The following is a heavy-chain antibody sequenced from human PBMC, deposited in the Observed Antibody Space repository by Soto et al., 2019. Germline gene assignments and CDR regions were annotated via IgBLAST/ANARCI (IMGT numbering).Heavy chain of an antibody. CDR2: INPNSGGT. J-gene: IGHJ4*02. V-gene: IGHV1-2*02. CDR1: GFTFSDYY. D-gene: IGHD1-1*01. CDR3: AREPATAKPEGVDF. Sequence: KVSCKASGFTFSDYYIHWVRQAPGQGLEWMGWINPNSGGTKYAPKFQGGVTMTRDTSITTAYMELSRLRSGDTAVYYCAREPATAKPEGVDFWGQGTLVTVSS.